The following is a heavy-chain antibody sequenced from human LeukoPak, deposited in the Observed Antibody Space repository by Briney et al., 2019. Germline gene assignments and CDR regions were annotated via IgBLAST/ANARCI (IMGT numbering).Heavy chain of an antibody. CDR3: ARVGYSGYDYDY. Sequence: GGSLRLSCEASGFTFSSYAMSWVRQAPGKGLEWVSVISGSGDSTYYADSVEGRCTSSRDNSKDALYLQMNSLRAEDTAVYYCARVGYSGYDYDYWGQGTLVTVSS. V-gene: IGHV3-23*01. D-gene: IGHD5-12*01. CDR2: ISGSGDST. CDR1: GFTFSSYA. J-gene: IGHJ4*02.